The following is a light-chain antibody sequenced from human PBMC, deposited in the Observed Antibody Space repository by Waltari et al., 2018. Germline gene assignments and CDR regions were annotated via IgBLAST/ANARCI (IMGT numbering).Light chain of an antibody. CDR1: SSDVGSYNY. V-gene: IGLV2-11*01. J-gene: IGLJ2*01. CDR3: TSYAGAYTV. CDR2: DVS. Sequence: QSALPQPRSVSGSPGQSVTIPCTGTSSDVGSYNYVPWYQQHPGKAPKLIIYDVSQRLSGVPDRFSGSKSGNTASLTISGLEADDEADYFCTSYAGAYTVFGGGTKLTVL.